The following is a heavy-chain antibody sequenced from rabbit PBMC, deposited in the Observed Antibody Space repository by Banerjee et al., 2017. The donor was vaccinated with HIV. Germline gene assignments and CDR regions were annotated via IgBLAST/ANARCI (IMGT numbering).Heavy chain of an antibody. CDR1: GFDFSSNA. Sequence: QQQLEESGGGLVQPEGSLTFTCKASGFDFSSNAMCWVRQAPGKGPEWIACIYNGDGSTYYASWVNGRFTISRSTSLNTVDLKMTSLTAADTATYFCARGTSYDDYGDYMYYFNLWGPGTLVTVS. V-gene: IGHV1S47*01. D-gene: IGHD2-1*01. CDR2: IYNGDGST. J-gene: IGHJ4*01. CDR3: ARGTSYDDYGDYMYYFNL.